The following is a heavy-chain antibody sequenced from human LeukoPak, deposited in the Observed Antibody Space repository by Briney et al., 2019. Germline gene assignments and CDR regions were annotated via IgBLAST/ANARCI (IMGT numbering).Heavy chain of an antibody. CDR2: INQDGSKK. J-gene: IGHJ4*02. D-gene: IGHD2-2*01. CDR1: RVSFTSYW. V-gene: IGHV3-7*03. Sequence: PGGSLRLSCEASRVSFTSYWMTWVRQAPGKGLEWVANINQDGSKKYYVDSVKGRLTISRDNAKNSLYLQMNSLRAEDTAVYYCAKDVGSSIVVVPAAKLRAFDYWGQGTLVTVSS. CDR3: AKDVGSSIVVVPAAKLRAFDY.